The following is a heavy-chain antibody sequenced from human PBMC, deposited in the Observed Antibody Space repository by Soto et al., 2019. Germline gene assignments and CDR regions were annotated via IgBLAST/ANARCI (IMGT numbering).Heavy chain of an antibody. V-gene: IGHV3-30*04. J-gene: IGHJ4*02. Sequence: GGSLRLSCAASGFTFSSYAMHWARQAPGKGLEWVAVIAYDGRNKYYADSVKGRFTISRDNSKNTLYLQMNILRIEDTAVYYCARELERVFDYWGQGTLVTVSS. CDR1: GFTFSSYA. CDR3: ARELERVFDY. CDR2: IAYDGRNK. D-gene: IGHD1-1*01.